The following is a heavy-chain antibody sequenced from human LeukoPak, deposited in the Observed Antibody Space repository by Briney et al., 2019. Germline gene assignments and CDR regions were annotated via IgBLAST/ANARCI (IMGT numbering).Heavy chain of an antibody. CDR3: ARGRVSSSTWYSTYYYFFYMDF. V-gene: IGHV4-59*01. Sequence: KPSETLSLTCTVSDDSITMYYWTWLRQPPGKGLEWIGYVDHTGSTKFNPSLNGRVSISRDTSKNFFSLRLRSVTAADTAVYFCARGRVSSSTWYSTYYYFFYMDFWGKGTTVTVSS. D-gene: IGHD4-11*01. CDR2: VDHTGST. CDR1: DDSITMYY. J-gene: IGHJ6*03.